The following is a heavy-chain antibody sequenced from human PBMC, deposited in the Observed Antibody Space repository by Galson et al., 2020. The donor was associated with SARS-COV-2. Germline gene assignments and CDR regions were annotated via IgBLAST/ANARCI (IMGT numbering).Heavy chain of an antibody. Sequence: AGSLSLSCVASGFTFTNAWMSWVRQAPGKGLEWVGRIKSKTDSGTTDYAAPVKGRFTISRDDSKNTLYLQLNSLKTEDTAVYYCTTGMTMLEERYCFWNATDLWFEYGGQGTLVIVSS. V-gene: IGHV3-15*01. D-gene: IGHD3-3*01. CDR2: IKSKTDSGTT. J-gene: IGHJ4*02. CDR1: GFTFTNAW. CDR3: TTGMTMLEERYCFWNATDLWFEY.